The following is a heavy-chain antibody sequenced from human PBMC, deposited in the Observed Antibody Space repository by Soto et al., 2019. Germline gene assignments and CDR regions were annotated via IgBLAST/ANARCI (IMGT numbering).Heavy chain of an antibody. CDR1: GFTFASND. CDR2: MNANVDAT. CDR3: AREVVVGGSLWLDP. V-gene: IGHV1-8*01. J-gene: IGHJ5*02. Sequence: QVQLVQSGAEVKKPGASVKVSCKASGFTFASNDIYWVRQAPGQGLQWMGWMNANVDATDSPQEFKGRVSMTWNASISTAYLELHNLKSDDTAVYYCAREVVVGGSLWLDPWGQGSLVTVSS. D-gene: IGHD2-15*01.